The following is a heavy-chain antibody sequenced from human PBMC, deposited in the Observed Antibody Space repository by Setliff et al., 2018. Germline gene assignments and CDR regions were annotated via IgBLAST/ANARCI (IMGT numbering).Heavy chain of an antibody. CDR3: ARINFYVSSGYYHQRDAFDI. CDR2: INNYSFKT. V-gene: IGHV1-18*01. Sequence: GASVKVSCKASGYTFNNYGITWVRQAPGQGLEWMGWINNYSFKTTYPQKFLDRVTMTTDTSATTAYMELKNLRSDDTAVYYCARINFYVSSGYYHQRDAFDIWGQGTRVTVSS. J-gene: IGHJ3*02. CDR1: GYTFNNYG. D-gene: IGHD3-22*01.